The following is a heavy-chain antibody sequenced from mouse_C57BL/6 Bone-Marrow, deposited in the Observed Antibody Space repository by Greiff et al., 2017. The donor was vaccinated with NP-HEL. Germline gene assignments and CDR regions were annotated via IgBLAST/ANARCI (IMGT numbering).Heavy chain of an antibody. J-gene: IGHJ1*03. Sequence: QVQLQQPGAELVRPGSSVKLSCKASGYTFTSYWMHWVKQRPIQGLEWIGNIDPSDSETHYNQKFKDKATLTVAKSSSTAYMQLSSLTSEDSAVYYCAREKLLRPYWYFDVWGTGTTVTVSS. D-gene: IGHD1-2*01. CDR2: IDPSDSET. CDR1: GYTFTSYW. CDR3: AREKLLRPYWYFDV. V-gene: IGHV1-52*01.